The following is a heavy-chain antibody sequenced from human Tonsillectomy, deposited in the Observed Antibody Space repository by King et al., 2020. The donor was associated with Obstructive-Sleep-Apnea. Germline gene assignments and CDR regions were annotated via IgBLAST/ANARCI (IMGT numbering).Heavy chain of an antibody. CDR1: GFTFSNAW. Sequence: VQLVESGGGLVKPGGSLRLSCVSSGFTFSNAWMSWVRQAPGKGLEWVGRIKSNTDGGTTDYAAPVKGRFTISRDDSKNTLYVQMNSLKTEDTAVYYCATGGDSSIWYSERDYWGQGTLVTVSS. D-gene: IGHD6-13*01. V-gene: IGHV3-15*01. J-gene: IGHJ4*02. CDR3: ATGGDSSIWYSERDY. CDR2: IKSNTDGGTT.